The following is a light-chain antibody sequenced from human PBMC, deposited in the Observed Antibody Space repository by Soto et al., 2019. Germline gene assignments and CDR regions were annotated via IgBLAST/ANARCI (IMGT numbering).Light chain of an antibody. J-gene: IGKJ1*01. CDR1: QSVSTY. CDR3: QQRGNWPWT. Sequence: EIVLTQSPGTLSLSPGERATLSCRASQSVSTYLSWYQQKHGQAPRLLIYDASNRATGIPARFSGSGSGTDFTLTISSLEPEDFAVYYCQQRGNWPWTFGQGTKVEIK. V-gene: IGKV3-11*01. CDR2: DAS.